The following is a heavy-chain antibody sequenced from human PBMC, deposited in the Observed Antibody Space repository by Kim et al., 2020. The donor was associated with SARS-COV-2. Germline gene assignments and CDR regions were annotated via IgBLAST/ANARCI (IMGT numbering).Heavy chain of an antibody. V-gene: IGHV4-34*01. J-gene: IGHJ4*02. Sequence: SETLSLTCAVYGGSFSGYYWSWIRQPPGKGLEWIGEINHSGSTNYNPSLKSRVTISVDTSKNQFSLKLSSVTAAATAVYYCADRDPYSIGWGFDYWGQGT. CDR3: ADRDPYSIGWGFDY. D-gene: IGHD6-19*01. CDR2: INHSGST. CDR1: GGSFSGYY.